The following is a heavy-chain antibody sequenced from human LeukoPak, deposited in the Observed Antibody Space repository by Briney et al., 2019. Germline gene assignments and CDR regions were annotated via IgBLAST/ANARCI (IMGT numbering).Heavy chain of an antibody. Sequence: ASVKVSCKASGGTFSSHAISWVRQAPGQGLEWMGGIIPIFGTANYAQKFQGRVTITADESTSTAYMELSSLRSEDTAVYYCARSRIVMVTASPYYYYGMDVWGQGTTVTVSS. CDR3: ARSRIVMVTASPYYYYGMDV. D-gene: IGHD2-21*02. CDR2: IIPIFGTA. V-gene: IGHV1-69*13. CDR1: GGTFSSHA. J-gene: IGHJ6*02.